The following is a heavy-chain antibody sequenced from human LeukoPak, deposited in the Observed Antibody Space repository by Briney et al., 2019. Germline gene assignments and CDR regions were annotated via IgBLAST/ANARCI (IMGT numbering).Heavy chain of an antibody. CDR3: ARGVRQWELPTSFDY. Sequence: GASVKVSCKASGYTFTSYDINWVRQATGQGLEWMGWMNPNSGNTGYVQKFQGRVTMTRNTSISTAYMELSSLRSEDTAVYYCARGVRQWELPTSFDYWGQGTLVTVSS. J-gene: IGHJ4*02. CDR2: MNPNSGNT. CDR1: GYTFTSYD. V-gene: IGHV1-8*01. D-gene: IGHD1-26*01.